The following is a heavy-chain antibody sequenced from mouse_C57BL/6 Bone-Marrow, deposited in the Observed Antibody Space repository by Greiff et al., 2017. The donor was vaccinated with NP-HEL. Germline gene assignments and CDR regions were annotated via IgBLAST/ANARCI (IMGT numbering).Heavy chain of an antibody. J-gene: IGHJ4*01. CDR1: GFNIKDYY. Sequence: EVKLQESGAELVKPGASVKLSCTASGFNIKDYYMHWVKQRTEQGLEWIGRIDPEDGETKYAPKFQGKATITADTSSNTAYLQLSSLTSEDTAVYYCASNPYGNSFFYAMDYWGQGTSVTVSS. V-gene: IGHV14-2*01. CDR3: ASNPYGNSFFYAMDY. D-gene: IGHD2-1*01. CDR2: IDPEDGET.